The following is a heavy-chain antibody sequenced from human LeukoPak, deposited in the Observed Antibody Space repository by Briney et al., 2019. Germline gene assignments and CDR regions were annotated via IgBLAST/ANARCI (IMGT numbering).Heavy chain of an antibody. Sequence: PSETLSLTCSVSGGSISRYYWSWIRQPPGKGLEWIGYISYSGNTDYNPSLKSRVTMSVDTSKNQFSLKLSSVTAADTAVYYCARVGIAAAGTFYYYYYMDVWGKGTTVTISS. CDR3: ARVGIAAAGTFYYYYYMDV. V-gene: IGHV4-59*12. J-gene: IGHJ6*03. D-gene: IGHD6-13*01. CDR1: GGSISRYY. CDR2: ISYSGNT.